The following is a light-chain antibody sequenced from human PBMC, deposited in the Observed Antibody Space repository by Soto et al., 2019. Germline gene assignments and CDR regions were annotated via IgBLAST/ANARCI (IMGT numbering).Light chain of an antibody. Sequence: ESVLTQAPGTLSLSPGERATLSCRASQSVGTYLAWYQQKPGQGPRLLIYGASSRATDIPDRFSGSGSGTDFTLTISRLEPEDFAVYSCQQCVSIPLTFGGGTKVDI. CDR2: GAS. CDR1: QSVGTY. CDR3: QQCVSIPLT. V-gene: IGKV3-20*01. J-gene: IGKJ4*01.